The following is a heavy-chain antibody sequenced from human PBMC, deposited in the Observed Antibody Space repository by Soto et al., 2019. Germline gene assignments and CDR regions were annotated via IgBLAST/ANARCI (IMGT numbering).Heavy chain of an antibody. CDR3: ARVRQYYYDSSGYYWPYYFDY. J-gene: IGHJ4*02. CDR2: ISAYNGNT. Sequence: TSVKVSCKASGDTFTIYGISWGRQAPGQGLEWMGWISAYNGNTNYAQKLQGRVTMTTDTSTSTAYMELRSLRSDDTAVYYCARVRQYYYDSSGYYWPYYFDYWGQGTLVTVS. V-gene: IGHV1-18*01. CDR1: GDTFTIYG. D-gene: IGHD3-22*01.